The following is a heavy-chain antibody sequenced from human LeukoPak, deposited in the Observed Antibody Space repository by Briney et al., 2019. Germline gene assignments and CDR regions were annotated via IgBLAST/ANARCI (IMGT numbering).Heavy chain of an antibody. J-gene: IGHJ4*02. CDR1: GFTFSSYG. D-gene: IGHD3-3*01. CDR3: AKEGNFWSWRLGY. Sequence: GGSLRLSCAASGFTFSSYGMHWVRQAPGKGLEWVAFIRYDGSNKYYAGSVKGRFTISRDNSKNTLYLQMNSLRAEDTAVYYCAKEGNFWSWRLGYWGQGTLVTVSS. V-gene: IGHV3-30*02. CDR2: IRYDGSNK.